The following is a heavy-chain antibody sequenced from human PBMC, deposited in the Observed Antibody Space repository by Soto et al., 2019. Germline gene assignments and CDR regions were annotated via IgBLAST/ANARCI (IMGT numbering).Heavy chain of an antibody. CDR2: ISHDGSRR. D-gene: IGHD6-19*01. V-gene: IGHV3-30*18. CDR3: AKAYTSGWRSAIDY. CDR1: GFSFSSYG. J-gene: IGHJ4*02. Sequence: QVPLVESGGGVVQPGRSLRLSCAASGFSFSSYGMDWVRQAPGKGLEWVAVISHDGSRRYYVDSVQDRFTISRDNSKNTLYLQMDSLRDEDTAVYYCAKAYTSGWRSAIDYWGQGTQVTVSS.